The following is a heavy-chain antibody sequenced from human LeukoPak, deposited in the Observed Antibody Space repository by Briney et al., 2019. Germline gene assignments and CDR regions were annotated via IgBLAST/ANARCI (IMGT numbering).Heavy chain of an antibody. J-gene: IGHJ1*01. Sequence: SETLSLTCAVYGGSFSGYYWSWIRQPPGKGLEWIGEINHSGSTNYNPSLKSRVTISVDTSKNQFSLKLSSVTAADTAVYYCASRVVPAARAEYFQHWGQGTLVTASS. CDR1: GGSFSGYY. V-gene: IGHV4-34*01. D-gene: IGHD2-2*01. CDR3: ASRVVPAARAEYFQH. CDR2: INHSGST.